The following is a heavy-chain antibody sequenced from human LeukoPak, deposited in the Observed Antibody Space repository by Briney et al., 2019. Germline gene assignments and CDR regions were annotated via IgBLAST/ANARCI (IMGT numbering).Heavy chain of an antibody. CDR1: GGSFSGYY. J-gene: IGHJ6*03. V-gene: IGHV4-34*01. D-gene: IGHD3-10*01. CDR2: INHSGST. Sequence: PSETLSLTCAVYGGSFSGYYWSWIRQPPGKGLEWIGEINHSGSTNYNPSLKSRVTISVDTSKNQFSRKLSSVTAADTAVYYCARVPFITMVRGVKPTPGNMDVWGKGTTVTVSS. CDR3: ARVPFITMVRGVKPTPGNMDV.